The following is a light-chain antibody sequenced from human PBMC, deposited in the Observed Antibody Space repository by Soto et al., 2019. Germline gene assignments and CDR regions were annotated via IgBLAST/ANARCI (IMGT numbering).Light chain of an antibody. V-gene: IGKV1-5*03. CDR1: QSISSW. Sequence: DIQMTQSPSTLSASVGDRVTITCGASQSISSWLAWYQQKPGKAPKVLIYKASNLETGVPSRFSGSGSGTEFTLTISSLQPDDFATYYCQQYNGYSWTFGQGTKVDIK. J-gene: IGKJ1*01. CDR3: QQYNGYSWT. CDR2: KAS.